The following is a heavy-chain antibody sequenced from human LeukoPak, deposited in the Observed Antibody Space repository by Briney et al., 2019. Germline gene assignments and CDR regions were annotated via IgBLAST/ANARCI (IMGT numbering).Heavy chain of an antibody. CDR3: ARKGDPSGLGY. CDR1: GFTVDTKT. J-gene: IGHJ4*02. V-gene: IGHV3-69-1*02. D-gene: IGHD3-10*01. CDR2: ITISGTT. Sequence: GGSLRLSCAASGFTVDTKTIYWVRQTPEKGLEWLSAITISGTTYYADSVTGRFTISRDNAKNSLYLQMTSLRDEDTALYYCARKGDPSGLGYWGQGTLVTVSS.